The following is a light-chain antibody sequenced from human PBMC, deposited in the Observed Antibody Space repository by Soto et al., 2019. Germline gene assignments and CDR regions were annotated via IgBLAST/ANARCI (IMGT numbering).Light chain of an antibody. CDR1: SNDVGGYNY. V-gene: IGLV2-14*01. CDR2: EVS. J-gene: IGLJ1*01. Sequence: QSVLTQPASVSRSPGQSITISCTGTSNDVGGYNYVSWYQQQPGKAPKLIIYEVSHRPSGISDRFSGSKSGNTASLTISGLHVEDEADYSCSSHSSTSAYVFGSGTKV. CDR3: SSHSSTSAYV.